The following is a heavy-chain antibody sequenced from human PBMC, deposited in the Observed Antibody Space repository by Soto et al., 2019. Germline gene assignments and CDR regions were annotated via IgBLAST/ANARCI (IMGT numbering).Heavy chain of an antibody. V-gene: IGHV3-48*02. Sequence: GGSLRLSCATSGVTFSAKSMNWVRQAPGKGLEWVSYITSSSTTVYYADSVKGRFTISRDNAKNSLYLQMNSLRDEDTAVYFCASDPDQYSDINNWFDTWGQGTLVTVSS. CDR1: GVTFSAKS. D-gene: IGHD3-9*01. J-gene: IGHJ5*01. CDR2: ITSSSTTV. CDR3: ASDPDQYSDINNWFDT.